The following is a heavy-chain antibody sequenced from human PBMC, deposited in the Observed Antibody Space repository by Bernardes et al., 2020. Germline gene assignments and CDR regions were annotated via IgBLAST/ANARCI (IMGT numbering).Heavy chain of an antibody. CDR3: AKGKLEYCSGGHCYPFDY. Sequence: GSLLLSCAASGFTFSSSAMSWVRQAPGQRLEWVSGLSGSGHSAYYADSVKGRFTISRDNSKNTLYLQMNSLRGEDTAVYHCAKGKLEYCSGGHCYPFDYWGQGTLVTDSS. D-gene: IGHD2-15*01. J-gene: IGHJ4*02. CDR2: LSGSGHSA. V-gene: IGHV3-23*01. CDR1: GFTFSSSA.